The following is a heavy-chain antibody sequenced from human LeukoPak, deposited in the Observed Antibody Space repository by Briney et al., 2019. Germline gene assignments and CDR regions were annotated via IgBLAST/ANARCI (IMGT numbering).Heavy chain of an antibody. CDR2: IYYSGST. CDR3: ARGNSYYFDY. D-gene: IGHD4-23*01. V-gene: IGHV4-39*01. Sequence: PSETLSLTCTVSGGSISSSSYYWGWIRQPPGKGLEWIGSIYYSGSTYYNPSLKSRVTISVDTSKNQFSLKLSSVTAADTAVYYCARGNSYYFDYWGQGTLVTVSS. CDR1: GGSISSSSYY. J-gene: IGHJ4*02.